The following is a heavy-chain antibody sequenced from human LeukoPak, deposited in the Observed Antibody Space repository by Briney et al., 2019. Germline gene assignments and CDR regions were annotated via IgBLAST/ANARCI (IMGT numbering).Heavy chain of an antibody. Sequence: GETLKISCKGSGYSFTTYWIGWVRQMPGKGLEWMGLIYPGDSDTRYSPSLQGQVTISADKSISTAYLQWSSLKASDTAMYYCARSEGPYGDYFDYWGQGTLVTVSS. CDR1: GYSFTTYW. CDR3: ARSEGPYGDYFDY. D-gene: IGHD4-17*01. J-gene: IGHJ4*02. CDR2: IYPGDSDT. V-gene: IGHV5-51*01.